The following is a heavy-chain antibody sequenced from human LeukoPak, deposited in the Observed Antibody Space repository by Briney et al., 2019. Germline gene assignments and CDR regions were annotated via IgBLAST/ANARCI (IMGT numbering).Heavy chain of an antibody. CDR3: ARTRLTGDPYEAFDI. D-gene: IGHD7-27*01. V-gene: IGHV1-2*02. J-gene: IGHJ3*02. Sequence: GASVKVSCKASGYTFTGYYMHWVRQAPGQGLEWMGWINPNSGDTNYAQNFQGKVTMTRDTSISTAYMELSRLTSDDTAVYYCARTRLTGDPYEAFDIWGQGSMVTVSS. CDR2: INPNSGDT. CDR1: GYTFTGYY.